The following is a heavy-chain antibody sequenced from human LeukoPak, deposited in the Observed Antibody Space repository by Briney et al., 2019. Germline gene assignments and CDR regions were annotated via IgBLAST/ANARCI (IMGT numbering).Heavy chain of an antibody. Sequence: GGSLRLSCAASGFTFSTYSMNWVRQAPGKGLEWVSYISSGSSNIFYADSVKGRFTISRDNAKSSLYLQMNSLRAEDTAVYYCARDDTITSHFDYWGQGTLVTVSS. CDR2: ISSGSSNI. CDR3: ARDDTITSHFDY. J-gene: IGHJ4*02. CDR1: GFTFSTYS. V-gene: IGHV3-48*01. D-gene: IGHD4-11*01.